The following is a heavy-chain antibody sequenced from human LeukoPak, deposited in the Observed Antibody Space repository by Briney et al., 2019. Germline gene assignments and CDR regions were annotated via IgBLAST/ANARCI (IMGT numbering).Heavy chain of an antibody. V-gene: IGHV5-51*01. D-gene: IGHD6-13*01. CDR1: GYSFSNYW. J-gene: IGHJ3*01. Sequence: PGESLKISCKGSGYSFSNYWIAWVRQMPGKGLEWMGIVYPGDSDTRYSPSFQGQVTISVDRSITTAYLQWGSVKASDTAIFYCARPYSTSWDDAYDVWRQGTRVTVSS. CDR2: VYPGDSDT. CDR3: ARPYSTSWDDAYDV.